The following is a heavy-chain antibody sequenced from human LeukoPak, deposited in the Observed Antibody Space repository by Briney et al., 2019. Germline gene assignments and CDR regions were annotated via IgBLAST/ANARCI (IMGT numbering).Heavy chain of an antibody. Sequence: GGSLRLSCAASGFTFSSYAMSWVRQAPGKGLEGVSAFSGSGGSTYYADSVKGRFTISRDNSKNTLYLQMNSLRAEDTAVYYCASCSDYYDSSGYPDAFDIWGQGTMVTVSS. D-gene: IGHD3-22*01. CDR3: ASCSDYYDSSGYPDAFDI. CDR2: FSGSGGST. CDR1: GFTFSSYA. J-gene: IGHJ3*02. V-gene: IGHV3-23*01.